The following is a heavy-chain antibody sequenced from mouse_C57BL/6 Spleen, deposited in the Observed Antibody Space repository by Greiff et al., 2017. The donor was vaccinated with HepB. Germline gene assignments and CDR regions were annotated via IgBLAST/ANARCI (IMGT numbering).Heavy chain of an antibody. Sequence: QVQLQQSGAELVKPGASVKLSCKASGYTFTEYTIHWVKQRSGQGLEWIGWFYPGSGSIKYTEKFKDKATLTADKSSNTICMELSRLTSEDSAVYLGAKLEVAYFDCWGQGTTLTVAS. CDR3: AKLEVAYFDC. CDR2: FYPGSGSI. CDR1: GYTFTEYT. J-gene: IGHJ2*01. V-gene: IGHV1-62-2*01.